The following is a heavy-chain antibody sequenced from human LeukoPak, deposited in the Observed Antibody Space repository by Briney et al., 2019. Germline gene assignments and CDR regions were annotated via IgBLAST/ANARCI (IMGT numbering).Heavy chain of an antibody. CDR2: IKSRTDGGTI. CDR3: TTDNPRGYY. J-gene: IGHJ4*02. V-gene: IGHV3-15*01. CDR1: GFIVSNAS. Sequence: TGGSLSLSCAASGFIVSNASTTWVRQAPGKGLEWVGRIKSRTDGGTIDRAAPVKGRFTISRDDSKNTLYLQMNSLKTEDTGVHYGTTDNPRGYYWGQGTLVTVSS. D-gene: IGHD6-25*01.